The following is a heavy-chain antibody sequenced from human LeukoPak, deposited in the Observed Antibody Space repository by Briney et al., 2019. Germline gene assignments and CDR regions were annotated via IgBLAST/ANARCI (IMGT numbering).Heavy chain of an antibody. CDR2: IYTSGST. Sequence: SETLSLTCTVSGGSISSYYWSWIRQPAGKGLEWIGRIYTSGSTNYNPSLKSRVTMSVDTSKNQFSLKLSSVTAADTAVYYCARDRYDFWRGGEYYFDYWGQGTLVTVSS. J-gene: IGHJ4*02. D-gene: IGHD3-3*01. CDR1: GGSISSYY. V-gene: IGHV4-4*07. CDR3: ARDRYDFWRGGEYYFDY.